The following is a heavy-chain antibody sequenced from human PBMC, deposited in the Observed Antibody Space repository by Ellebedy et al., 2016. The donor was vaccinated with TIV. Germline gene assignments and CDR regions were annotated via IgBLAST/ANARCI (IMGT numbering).Heavy chain of an antibody. V-gene: IGHV3-30-3*01. CDR3: AKEGGEVPLTMGGPWRADYDY. CDR1: GFTFSSYA. D-gene: IGHD3-10*01. CDR2: ISYDGSNK. Sequence: GESLKISXAASGFTFSSYAMHWVRQAPGKGLEWVAVISYDGSNKYYADSVKGRFTISRDNSKNTLYLQMNSLRADDTAVYYCAKEGGEVPLTMGGPWRADYDYWGQGTLVTVSS. J-gene: IGHJ4*02.